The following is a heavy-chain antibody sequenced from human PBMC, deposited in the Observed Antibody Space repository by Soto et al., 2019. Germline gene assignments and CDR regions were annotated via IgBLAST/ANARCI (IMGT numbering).Heavy chain of an antibody. Sequence: QVQLVQSGAEVKKPGASVKVSCKASGYTFTSYGISWVRQAPGQGLEWMGWISAYNGNTNYAQKLQGRVTMTTDTSTSTAYMELRSLRSDDTAVYYCARKRGLGVVAATQTHFDYWGQGTLVTVSS. J-gene: IGHJ4*02. CDR1: GYTFTSYG. CDR2: ISAYNGNT. V-gene: IGHV1-18*01. CDR3: ARKRGLGVVAATQTHFDY. D-gene: IGHD2-15*01.